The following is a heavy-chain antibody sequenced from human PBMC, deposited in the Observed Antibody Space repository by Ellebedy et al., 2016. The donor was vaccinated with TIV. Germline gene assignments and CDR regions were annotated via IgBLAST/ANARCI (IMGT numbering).Heavy chain of an antibody. Sequence: PGGSLRLSCAASGFTFSDSDMSWVRQAPGKGPGWVPGITNSGAGTYYGNSVKGRFTISRDNSKNTVYLQMNSLRAEDTALYYCRAYGSGSRRAFEHWGQGTLVTVSS. CDR1: GFTFSDSD. V-gene: IGHV3-23*01. CDR2: ITNSGAGT. J-gene: IGHJ4*02. D-gene: IGHD3-10*01. CDR3: RAYGSGSRRAFEH.